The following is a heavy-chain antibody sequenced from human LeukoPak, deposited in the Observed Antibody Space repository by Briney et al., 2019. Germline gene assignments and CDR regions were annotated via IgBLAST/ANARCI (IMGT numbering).Heavy chain of an antibody. J-gene: IGHJ3*01. Sequence: GGSLRLPCAASGFTFSSNAMSWVRQAPGKGLEWVSTISGNYGSTYYADSVKGRFTISRDNFKNTVFLRMNSLRAEDTAVYYCAKVVLLLTASDAFDSWGQGTKVTVSS. V-gene: IGHV3-23*01. CDR3: AKVVLLLTASDAFDS. CDR1: GFTFSSNA. CDR2: ISGNYGST. D-gene: IGHD2-21*02.